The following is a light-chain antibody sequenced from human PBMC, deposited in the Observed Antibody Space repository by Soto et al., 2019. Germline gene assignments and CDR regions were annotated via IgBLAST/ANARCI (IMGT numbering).Light chain of an antibody. J-gene: IGLJ1*01. CDR2: DVS. CDR1: SSDVGGYNY. CDR3: SSYSISDTPYV. Sequence: QSALTQPASVSGSPGQSITISCTGTSSDVGGYNYVSWYQHHPGKAPKLIIYDVSNRPSGISNRFSGSKSGNTASLTISGLQAEDEADYYCSSYSISDTPYVFGGGTKVTVL. V-gene: IGLV2-14*01.